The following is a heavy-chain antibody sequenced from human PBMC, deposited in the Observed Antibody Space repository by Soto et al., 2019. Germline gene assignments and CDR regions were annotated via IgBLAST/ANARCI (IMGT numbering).Heavy chain of an antibody. J-gene: IGHJ3*02. CDR2: ISGSGGRV. D-gene: IGHD3-22*01. CDR3: AMTRLYDTGTNDYHRDALDI. V-gene: IGHV3-23*01. Sequence: LXLTCGASAFSFGTYVMNWVRQAPVKGREWVSGISGSGGRVYSADSVKGRFTISRDNSRNTLYLQMNSLRAEDTAIYYCAMTRLYDTGTNDYHRDALDIWGQGTQVTVSS. CDR1: AFSFGTYV.